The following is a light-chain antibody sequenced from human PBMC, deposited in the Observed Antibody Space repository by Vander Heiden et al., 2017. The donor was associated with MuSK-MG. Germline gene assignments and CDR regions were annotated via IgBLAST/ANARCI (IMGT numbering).Light chain of an antibody. CDR1: QSVSSN. CDR3: QQYNNWPRALT. CDR2: SAS. V-gene: IGKV3-15*01. J-gene: IGKJ4*01. Sequence: EIVMTQSPATLSVSPVERATLSCRASQSVSSNLAWYQQKPGQAPRLLIYSASTRTTGIPATFSGSGSGTEFTLTISSLQSEDFAVYYCQQYNNWPRALTFGGGTKVEIK.